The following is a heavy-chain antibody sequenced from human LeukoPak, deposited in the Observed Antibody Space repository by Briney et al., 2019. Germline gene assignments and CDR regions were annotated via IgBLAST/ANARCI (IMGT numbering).Heavy chain of an antibody. J-gene: IGHJ5*02. V-gene: IGHV1-8*01. Sequence: ASVTVSCKASGYTFTSYDINWVRLATGQGLEWMGWMNPNSGNTGYAQKFQSRVNMTRNTSLSTAYMELSSLRSEDTAVYYCARTPTIVYYDSSGPDPWGQGTLVTVSS. D-gene: IGHD3-22*01. CDR2: MNPNSGNT. CDR3: ARTPTIVYYDSSGPDP. CDR1: GYTFTSYD.